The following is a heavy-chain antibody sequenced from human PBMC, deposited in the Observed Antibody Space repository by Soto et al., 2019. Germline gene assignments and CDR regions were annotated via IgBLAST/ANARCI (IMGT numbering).Heavy chain of an antibody. CDR1: GGSISSGGYY. D-gene: IGHD3-22*01. CDR3: ARGLPMIVKVMGQSIFYYFDY. CDR2: IYYSGST. Sequence: SETLSLTCTFSGGSISSGGYYWSWIRQHPGKGLEWIGYIYYSGSTYYNPSLKSRVTISVDTSKNQFSLKLSSVTAADTAVYYCARGLPMIVKVMGQSIFYYFDYWGQGTLVTVSS. V-gene: IGHV4-31*03. J-gene: IGHJ4*02.